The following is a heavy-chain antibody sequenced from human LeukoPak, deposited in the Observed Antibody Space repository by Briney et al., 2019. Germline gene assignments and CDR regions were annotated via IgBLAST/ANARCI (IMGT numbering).Heavy chain of an antibody. D-gene: IGHD6-13*01. CDR1: GFTFSSSA. J-gene: IGHJ4*02. Sequence: GGSLRLSCAASGFTFSSSAMSWVRQAPGKGLEWVSAISNNGGYTYYADSVQGRFTISRDNSKSTLCLQMNSLRAEDTAVYYCVRDNPRQQGFAYWGQGTLVTVSS. CDR3: VRDNPRQQGFAY. V-gene: IGHV3-23*01. CDR2: ISNNGGYT.